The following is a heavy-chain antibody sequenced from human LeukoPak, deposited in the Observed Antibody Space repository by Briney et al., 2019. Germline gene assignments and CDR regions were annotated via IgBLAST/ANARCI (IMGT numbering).Heavy chain of an antibody. CDR3: ARDYGGSSPFDH. D-gene: IGHD4-23*01. Sequence: GGSLRLSCAASGFTFSSYEMHWVRQAPGKGPEWVSYISSSGSTIYYADSVKGRFTISRDNAKNSLYLQMNSLRAEDTAVYYCARDYGGSSPFDHWGQGTLVTVSS. V-gene: IGHV3-48*03. CDR1: GFTFSSYE. CDR2: ISSSGSTI. J-gene: IGHJ4*02.